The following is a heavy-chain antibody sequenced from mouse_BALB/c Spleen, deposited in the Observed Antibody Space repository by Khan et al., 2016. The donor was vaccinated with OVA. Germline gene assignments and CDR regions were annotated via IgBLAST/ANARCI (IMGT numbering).Heavy chain of an antibody. J-gene: IGHJ4*01. CDR1: GYSITSDYA. CDR3: ARDGSRYNYAMDY. Sequence: EVQLQVSGPGLVKPSQSLSLTCTVTGYSITSDYAWNWIRQFPGNKLEWMGYISYSGSTNYNPSLKSRIFITRDTSKNQFFLQLNSVTSEDTATYYCARDGSRYNYAMDYWGQGTAVTVSS. CDR2: ISYSGST. V-gene: IGHV3-2*02. D-gene: IGHD2-3*01.